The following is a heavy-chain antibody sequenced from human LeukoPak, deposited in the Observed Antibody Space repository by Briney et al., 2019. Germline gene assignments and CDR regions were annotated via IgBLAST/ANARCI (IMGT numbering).Heavy chain of an antibody. J-gene: IGHJ1*01. Sequence: SETLSLTCTVSGGSIGSSSYYWGWIRQPPGKGLEWIGSIYYSGSTYYNPSLKSRVTISVDTSKNQFSLKLSSVTAADTAVYYCASPIAAAGQEEYFQHWGQGTLVTVSS. CDR1: GGSIGSSSYY. CDR3: ASPIAAAGQEEYFQH. CDR2: IYYSGST. V-gene: IGHV4-39*01. D-gene: IGHD6-13*01.